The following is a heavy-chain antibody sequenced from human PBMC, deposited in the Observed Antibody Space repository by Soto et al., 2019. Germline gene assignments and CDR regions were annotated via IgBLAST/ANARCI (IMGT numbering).Heavy chain of an antibody. V-gene: IGHV1-2*04. CDR2: INPNSGGT. CDR3: ARVGYNSSGPLEWYFDL. CDR1: GYTFTGYY. Sequence: QVQLVQSGAEVKKPGASVKVSCKASGYTFTGYYMHWVRQAPGQGLEWMGWINPNSGGTNYAQKFQGWVTMTRDTSISTAYMELSRLRSDDTAVYYCARVGYNSSGPLEWYFDLWGRGTLVTVSS. J-gene: IGHJ2*01. D-gene: IGHD6-19*01.